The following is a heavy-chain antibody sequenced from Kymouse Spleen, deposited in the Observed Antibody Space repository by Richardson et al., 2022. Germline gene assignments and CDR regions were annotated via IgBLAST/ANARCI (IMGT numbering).Heavy chain of an antibody. CDR1: GFTFDDYA. D-gene: IGHD4-11,IGHD4-11*01. V-gene: IGHV3-9*01. CDR2: ISWNSGSI. Sequence: EVQLVESGGGLVQPGRSLRLSCAASGFTFDDYAMHWVRQAPGKGLEWVSGISWNSGSIGYADSVKGRFTISRDNAKNSLYLQMNSLRAEDTALYYCAKDIGYSNYYYYGMDVWGQGTTVTVSS. CDR3: AKDIGYSNYYYYGMDV. J-gene: IGHJ6*02.